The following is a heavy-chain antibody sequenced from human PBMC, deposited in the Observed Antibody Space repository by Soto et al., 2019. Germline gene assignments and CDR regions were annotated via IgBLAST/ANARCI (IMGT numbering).Heavy chain of an antibody. V-gene: IGHV4-34*01. CDR1: GGSFSCYY. J-gene: IGHJ3*02. D-gene: IGHD5-12*01. CDR2: INHSGST. Sequence: SETLSLTCAVYGGSFSCYYWSWIRQPPGKGLEWIGEINHSGSTNYNPSLKSRVTISVDTSKNQFSLKLSSVTAADTAVYYCARELSSGYSGYDYDAFDIWGQGTMVTVSS. CDR3: ARELSSGYSGYDYDAFDI.